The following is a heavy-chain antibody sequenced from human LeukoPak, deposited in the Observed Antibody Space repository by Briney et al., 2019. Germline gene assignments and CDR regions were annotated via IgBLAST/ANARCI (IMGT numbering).Heavy chain of an antibody. V-gene: IGHV1-18*01. D-gene: IGHD4-17*01. CDR1: GYSFTSYG. CDR3: ATDPFYGANGMDV. CDR2: ISPYNGNT. J-gene: IGHJ6*02. Sequence: ASVKVSCKASGYSFTSYGISWVRQAPGQGLEWMGWISPYNGNTNYEQKLQGRVTMTTDTSTSTAYMELRSLRSDDTAVYYCATDPFYGANGMDVWGQGTTVTVSS.